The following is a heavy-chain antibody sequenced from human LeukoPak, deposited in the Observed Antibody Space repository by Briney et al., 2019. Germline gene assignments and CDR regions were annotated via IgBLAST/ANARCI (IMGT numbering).Heavy chain of an antibody. V-gene: IGHV3-53*01. CDR1: GFTVSSNY. CDR3: AREDPRYSYGPWGY. J-gene: IGHJ4*02. D-gene: IGHD5-18*01. Sequence: GGSLRLSCAASGFTVSSNYMGWVRQAPGKGLEWVSVIYSGGSTYYADSVKGRFTISRDNSKNTLYLQMNSLRAEDTAVYYCAREDPRYSYGPWGYWGQGTLVTVSS. CDR2: IYSGGST.